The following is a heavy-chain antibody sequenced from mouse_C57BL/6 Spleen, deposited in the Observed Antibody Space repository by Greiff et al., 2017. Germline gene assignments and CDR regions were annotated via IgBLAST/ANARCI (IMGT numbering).Heavy chain of an antibody. CDR3: ARTGWDNAMDY. V-gene: IGHV5-17*01. CDR1: GFTFSDYG. J-gene: IGHJ4*01. CDR2: ISSGSSTI. Sequence: EVMLVESGGGLVKPGGSLKLSCAASGFTFSDYGMHWVRQAPEKGLEWVAYISSGSSTIYYADTVKGRFTISRDNAKNTLFLQMTSLRSEDTAMYYCARTGWDNAMDYWGQGTSVTVSS. D-gene: IGHD4-1*01.